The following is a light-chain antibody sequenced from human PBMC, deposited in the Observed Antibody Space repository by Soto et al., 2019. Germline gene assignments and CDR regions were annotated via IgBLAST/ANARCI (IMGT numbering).Light chain of an antibody. Sequence: QSALTQPASVSGSPGQSITISCTGTSSDVGGYNYVSWYQQHPGKAPKLMIYDVSNRPSGVSNRFSGSKSANTASLTISGLQAEGEADYYCSSYTTTSTYVFGTGTKVTVL. J-gene: IGLJ1*01. CDR1: SSDVGGYNY. CDR2: DVS. CDR3: SSYTTTSTYV. V-gene: IGLV2-14*01.